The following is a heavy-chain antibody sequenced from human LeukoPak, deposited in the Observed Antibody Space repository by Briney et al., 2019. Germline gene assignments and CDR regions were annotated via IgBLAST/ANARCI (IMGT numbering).Heavy chain of an antibody. CDR2: ISGSGGST. V-gene: IGHV3-23*01. D-gene: IGHD4-17*01. CDR3: AKVPTPLDYGDYLFDP. J-gene: IGHJ5*02. CDR1: GFTFSSYA. Sequence: GGSLRLSCAASGFTFSSYAMSWVRQAPGKGLEWVSAISGSGGSTYYADSVKGRFTISRDNSKNTLYLQMNSLRAEDTAVYYCAKVPTPLDYGDYLFDPWGQGTLVTVSS.